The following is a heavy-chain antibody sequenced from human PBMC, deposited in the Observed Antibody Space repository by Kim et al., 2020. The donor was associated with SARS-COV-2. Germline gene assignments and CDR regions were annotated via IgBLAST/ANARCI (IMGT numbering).Heavy chain of an antibody. D-gene: IGHD3-10*01. J-gene: IGHJ6*02. Sequence: ASVKVSCKASGYTFTSYYMHWVRQAPGQGLEWMGIINPSGGSTSYAQKFQGRVTMTRDTSTSTVYMELSSLRSEDTAVYYCARPIYGSGSYYKRYYYYYGMDVWGQGTTVTVSS. CDR3: ARPIYGSGSYYKRYYYYYGMDV. CDR1: GYTFTSYY. CDR2: INPSGGST. V-gene: IGHV1-46*01.